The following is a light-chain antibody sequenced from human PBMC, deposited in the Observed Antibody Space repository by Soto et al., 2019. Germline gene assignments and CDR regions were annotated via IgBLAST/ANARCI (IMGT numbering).Light chain of an antibody. J-gene: IGKJ1*01. V-gene: IGKV3-15*01. Sequence: ILKRQSPTTLSLSPGERATLSCRVSQSVSSNLAWYQQKPGQSPRLLIYGASIRATGIPARFSGSGSGTEFTLTISSLQSEDFAVYYCQQYNNWPPWTFGQGTKVDIK. CDR2: GAS. CDR1: QSVSSN. CDR3: QQYNNWPPWT.